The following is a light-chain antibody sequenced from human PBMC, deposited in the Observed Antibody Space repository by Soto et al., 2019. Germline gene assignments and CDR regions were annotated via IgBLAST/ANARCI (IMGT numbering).Light chain of an antibody. CDR2: AAS. J-gene: IGKJ3*01. V-gene: IGKV1-9*01. Sequence: DIQLTQSPSFLSASVGDRVTITCRASQGISSYLAWYQQKPGKAPKLLIYAASTLQSGVPSRFSGSGSGTEFTLTISSLQPEDFATYYCQQLNSYAFTFGPGIKVDIK. CDR1: QGISSY. CDR3: QQLNSYAFT.